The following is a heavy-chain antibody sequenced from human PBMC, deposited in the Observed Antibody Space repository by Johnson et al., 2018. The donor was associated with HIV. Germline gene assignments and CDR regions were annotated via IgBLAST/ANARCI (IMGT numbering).Heavy chain of an antibody. CDR2: ISSSGSTI. D-gene: IGHD3-22*01. CDR3: TTEAYDSSGYPDAFDI. J-gene: IGHJ3*02. Sequence: VQLVESGGGVVQPGGSLRLSCAASGFTFSSYGMHWVRQAPGKGLEWVAYISSSGSTIYYADSVKGRFPISRDNAKNTLYLQMNSLKTEDTAVYYCTTEAYDSSGYPDAFDIWGQGTMVTVSS. V-gene: IGHV3-48*04. CDR1: GFTFSSYG.